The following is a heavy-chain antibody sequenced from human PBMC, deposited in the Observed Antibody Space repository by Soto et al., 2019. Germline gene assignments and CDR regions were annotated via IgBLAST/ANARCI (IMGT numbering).Heavy chain of an antibody. CDR1: GYTFTSYA. J-gene: IGHJ6*02. Sequence: ASVKVSCKASGYTFTSYAMHWVRQAPGQRLEWMGWINAGNGNTKYSQKFQGRVTITRDTSASTAYMELSSLRSEDTAVYYCASGNYDFWSGCYYYYGMDVWGQGTTVTVSS. V-gene: IGHV1-3*01. CDR3: ASGNYDFWSGCYYYYGMDV. D-gene: IGHD3-3*01. CDR2: INAGNGNT.